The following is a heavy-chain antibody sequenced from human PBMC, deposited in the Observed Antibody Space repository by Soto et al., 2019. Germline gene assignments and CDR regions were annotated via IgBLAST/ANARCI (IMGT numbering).Heavy chain of an antibody. J-gene: IGHJ6*02. D-gene: IGHD4-4*01. CDR3: ARHISNFRYYYCAWDV. CDR1: GYTFTDYW. Sequence: PGESLKMSCQGSGYTFTDYWIGWMRQLPRKGLECMQIIYPCASGTRYTSSCHGPLTITVDNSTSTAFLQCNTLKVSDTAMYYSARHISNFRYYYCAWDVWGQGSTVIAPS. V-gene: IGHV5-51*01. CDR2: IYPCASGT.